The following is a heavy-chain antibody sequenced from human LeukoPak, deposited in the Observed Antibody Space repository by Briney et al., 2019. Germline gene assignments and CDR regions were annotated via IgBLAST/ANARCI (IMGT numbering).Heavy chain of an antibody. Sequence: ASVKVSCKASGYTFTGYYIHWVRQAPGQGLEWMGWINPDSGGTKYAQKFQGRVTMTRDTSISTAYMELSRLTSGDTAVYYCAREGQYDDTSGFFDYWGQGTLVTVSS. V-gene: IGHV1-2*02. J-gene: IGHJ4*02. CDR2: INPDSGGT. CDR1: GYTFTGYY. D-gene: IGHD3-22*01. CDR3: AREGQYDDTSGFFDY.